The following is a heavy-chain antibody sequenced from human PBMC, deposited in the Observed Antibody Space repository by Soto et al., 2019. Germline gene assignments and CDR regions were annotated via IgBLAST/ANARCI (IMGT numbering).Heavy chain of an antibody. D-gene: IGHD3-10*01. CDR2: IYYSGST. CDR3: ARTLLWFGDESQTWFDP. J-gene: IGHJ5*02. Sequence: SETLSLTCTVSGGSISSYYWSWIRQPPGKGLEWIGYIYYSGSTNYNPSLKSRVTISVDTSKNQFSLKLSSVTAADTAVYYCARTLLWFGDESQTWFDPWGQGTLVTVSS. CDR1: GGSISSYY. V-gene: IGHV4-59*08.